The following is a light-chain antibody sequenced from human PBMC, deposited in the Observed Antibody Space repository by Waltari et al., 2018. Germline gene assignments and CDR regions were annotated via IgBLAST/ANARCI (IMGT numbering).Light chain of an antibody. CDR2: DNN. Sequence: QSVLTQPPSVSAAPGQKVTISCSGSIPHIGNYYVSWYHHLPGAAPRLLIYDNNERASGIPDRFSASKSGTSATLGITGLQIEDEADYYCATWDNSLREVVFGGGTKLTVL. CDR1: IPHIGNYY. CDR3: ATWDNSLREVV. V-gene: IGLV1-51*01. J-gene: IGLJ2*01.